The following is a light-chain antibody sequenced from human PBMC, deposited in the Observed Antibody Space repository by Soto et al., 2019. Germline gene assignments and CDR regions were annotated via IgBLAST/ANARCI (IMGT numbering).Light chain of an antibody. CDR2: GVS. Sequence: EIVLTQSPGTLSLSPGERATLSCRASQSISNNYLAWYQQRPGQAPRLLIYGVSSRATGIADRFSGSGSGTDFTLTISRRESEYFAIDYCPQSTAFGQGTRVEI. CDR1: QSISNNY. CDR3: PQSTA. J-gene: IGKJ1*01. V-gene: IGKV3-20*01.